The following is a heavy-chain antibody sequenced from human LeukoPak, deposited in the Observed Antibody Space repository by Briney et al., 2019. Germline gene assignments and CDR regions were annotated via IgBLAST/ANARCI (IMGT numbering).Heavy chain of an antibody. V-gene: IGHV4-4*02. D-gene: IGHD2-15*01. CDR2: IHHSGST. Sequence: PSETLSLTCGVSGGSITSSNWWNWVRQSPGKGLEWIGQIHHSGSTNYNPSLRSRVIVSVDKSNNQFSLKLRSVTAADTAVYYCARDMGANVCSGGSCPESNWFDPWGQGTLVTVSS. CDR1: GGSITSSNW. J-gene: IGHJ5*02. CDR3: ARDMGANVCSGGSCPESNWFDP.